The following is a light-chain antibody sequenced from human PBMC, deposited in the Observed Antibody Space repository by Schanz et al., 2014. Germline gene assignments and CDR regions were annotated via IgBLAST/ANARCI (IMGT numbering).Light chain of an antibody. J-gene: IGLJ3*02. Sequence: QSVLTQPASVSGSPGQSITISCTGTSGDVGTYNLVSWYQQHPGKAPKVMIYEGSKRPSGVSNRFSGSKSGNTASLTISGLQAEDEADYYCCSYAGSYTWVFGGGTKLTVL. CDR3: CSYAGSYTWV. CDR2: EGS. CDR1: SGDVGTYNL. V-gene: IGLV2-23*01.